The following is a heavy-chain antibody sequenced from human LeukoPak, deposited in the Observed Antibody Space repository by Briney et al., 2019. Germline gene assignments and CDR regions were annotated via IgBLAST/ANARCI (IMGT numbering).Heavy chain of an antibody. D-gene: IGHD3-22*01. J-gene: IGHJ5*02. V-gene: IGHV4-39*07. CDR1: GGFISSGDFY. CDR2: IYYNGNT. CDR3: AREGDNNVYYPNWFDP. Sequence: PSETLSLTCSVSGGFISSGDFYWSWIRQPPGKGLEWIGSIYYNGNTYYSPSLKSRVTISVDTSKNQFSLKLSSVTAADTAVYYCAREGDNNVYYPNWFDPWGQGTLVTVSS.